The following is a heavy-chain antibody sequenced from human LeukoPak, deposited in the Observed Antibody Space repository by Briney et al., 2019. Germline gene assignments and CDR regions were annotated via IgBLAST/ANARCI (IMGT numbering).Heavy chain of an antibody. D-gene: IGHD3-22*01. J-gene: IGHJ4*02. CDR2: IHNNGDT. V-gene: IGHV4-59*01. CDR3: GRWGYFDSGNYFVVDY. CDR1: DDSIRSYY. Sequence: PSETLSLTCTVSDDSIRSYYWTWIRQAPGKALEWIGHIHNNGDTAYNFSLKSRVTISMDTSKNQFSLKLSSVTAADTAVYYCGRWGYFDSGNYFVVDYWGQGTVVTVSS.